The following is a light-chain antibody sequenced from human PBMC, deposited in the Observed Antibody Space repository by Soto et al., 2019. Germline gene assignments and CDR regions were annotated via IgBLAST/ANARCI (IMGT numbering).Light chain of an antibody. CDR2: GAS. V-gene: IGKV3-15*01. J-gene: IGKJ1*01. CDR3: QQYNNWPRT. Sequence: EIVLTQSPRILSLSPGERATLSCRASQSLRSTSLAWYQQKPGQAPRLLIYGASTRATGIPARFSGSGSGTEFTLTISSLQSEDFAVYYCQQYNNWPRTFGQGTKVDIK. CDR1: QSLRST.